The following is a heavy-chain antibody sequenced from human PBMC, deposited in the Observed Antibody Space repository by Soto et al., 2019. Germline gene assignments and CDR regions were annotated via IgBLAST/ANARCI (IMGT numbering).Heavy chain of an antibody. D-gene: IGHD3-3*01. CDR1: GGSISSGDYY. CDR3: ARGDLWSGIDY. Sequence: PSETLSLTCTVSGGSISSGDYYWSWIRQPPGKGLEWIGYIYYSGSTYYNPSLKSRVTISVDTSKNQFSLKLSSVTAADTAVYYCARGDLWSGIDYWGQGTLVTVSS. J-gene: IGHJ4*02. V-gene: IGHV4-30-4*01. CDR2: IYYSGST.